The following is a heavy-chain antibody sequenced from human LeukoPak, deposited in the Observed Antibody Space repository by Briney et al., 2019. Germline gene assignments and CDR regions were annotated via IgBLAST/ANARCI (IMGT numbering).Heavy chain of an antibody. CDR1: GYTFTGYY. D-gene: IGHD6-19*01. J-gene: IGHJ4*02. CDR3: ARAEAVAEPYYFDY. Sequence: ASVKVSCKASGYTFTGYYMHWVRQAPGQGLEWMGWINPNSGGTNYAQKFQGRVTMTRDTSISTAYMELSRLRSDDTAVYYCARAEAVAEPYYFDYWGQGTLVTVSS. CDR2: INPNSGGT. V-gene: IGHV1-2*02.